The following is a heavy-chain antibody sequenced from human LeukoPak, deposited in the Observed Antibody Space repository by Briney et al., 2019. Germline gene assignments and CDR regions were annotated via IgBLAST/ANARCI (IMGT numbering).Heavy chain of an antibody. CDR3: ARQSHTRGWTFAY. D-gene: IGHD6-19*01. Sequence: SETLSLTCTVSGDSISTIEYYWGWARRPTGKGMEWVGTIYYGGDTFYNPSLKSRVTISMDTSRNQFSLKLTSVTAADTAIYYCARQSHTRGWTFAYWGQGTLVTVSP. CDR2: IYYGGDT. J-gene: IGHJ4*02. V-gene: IGHV4-39*01. CDR1: GDSISTIEYY.